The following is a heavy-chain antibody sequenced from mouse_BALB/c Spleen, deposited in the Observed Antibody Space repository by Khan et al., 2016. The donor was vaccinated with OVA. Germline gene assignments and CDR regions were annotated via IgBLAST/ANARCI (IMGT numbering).Heavy chain of an antibody. Sequence: EVQLVESGGDLVKPGGSLKLSCAASGFTFSSYSMSWVRQTPDKRLEWVASISSGGDCTYYPDIVKGRFTISRDNAKNTLYLQMSSLKSEDTAMYYWASHLTGSFAYWGQGTLVTVSA. CDR1: GFTFSSYS. CDR3: ASHLTGSFAY. CDR2: ISSGGDCT. V-gene: IGHV5-6*01. D-gene: IGHD4-1*01. J-gene: IGHJ3*01.